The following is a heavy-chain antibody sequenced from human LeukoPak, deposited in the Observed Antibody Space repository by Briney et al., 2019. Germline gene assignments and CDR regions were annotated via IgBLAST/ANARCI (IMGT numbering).Heavy chain of an antibody. CDR3: AKGGPGFNWFDP. V-gene: IGHV3-30-3*01. CDR1: GFTFSSYA. Sequence: GGSLRLSCAASGFTFSSYAIHWVRQAPGKGLEWVAVISSDDGDNKFYADSVKGRITISRDNSKNTLYLQVNSLRAEDTAVYYCAKGGPGFNWFDPWGQGTLVTVSS. CDR2: ISSDDGDNK. J-gene: IGHJ5*02.